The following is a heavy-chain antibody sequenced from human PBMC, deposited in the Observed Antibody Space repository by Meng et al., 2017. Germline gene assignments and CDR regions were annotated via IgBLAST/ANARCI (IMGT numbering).Heavy chain of an antibody. Sequence: AVKVSCKASGGTFSSYAISWVRQAPGQGREWRGGIIPIFGTANYAQKFQGRVTITADKSTSTAYMELSSLRSEDTAVYYCARDTTMVRGVIISPPPDAFDIWGQGTMVTVSS. CDR3: ARDTTMVRGVIISPPPDAFDI. J-gene: IGHJ3*02. V-gene: IGHV1-69*06. D-gene: IGHD3-10*01. CDR1: GGTFSSYA. CDR2: IIPIFGTA.